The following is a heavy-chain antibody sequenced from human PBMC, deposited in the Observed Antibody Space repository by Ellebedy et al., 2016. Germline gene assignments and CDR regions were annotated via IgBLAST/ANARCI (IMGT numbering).Heavy chain of an antibody. D-gene: IGHD3-10*01. Sequence: ASVKVSXXASGYTFTSYYMHWVRQAPGQGLEWMGIINPSGGSTSYAQKFQGRVTMTRDTSTSTVYMELSSLRSEDTAVYYCARANYYGSGRRDKYYYYYGMDVWGQGTTVTVSS. V-gene: IGHV1-46*01. CDR2: INPSGGST. J-gene: IGHJ6*02. CDR1: GYTFTSYY. CDR3: ARANYYGSGRRDKYYYYYGMDV.